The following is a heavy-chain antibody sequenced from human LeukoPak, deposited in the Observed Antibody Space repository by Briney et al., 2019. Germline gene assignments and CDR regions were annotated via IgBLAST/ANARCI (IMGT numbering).Heavy chain of an antibody. D-gene: IGHD6-13*01. Sequence: GGSLRLSCAASGFTFSSYSMNWVRQAPGKGLEWVSSISSSSSSYIYYADSVKGRFTISRDNAKNSLYLQMNSLRAEDTAVYYCARDDSSSWYPIDYWGQGTLVTVSS. CDR2: ISSSSSSYI. V-gene: IGHV3-21*01. CDR3: ARDDSSSWYPIDY. J-gene: IGHJ4*02. CDR1: GFTFSSYS.